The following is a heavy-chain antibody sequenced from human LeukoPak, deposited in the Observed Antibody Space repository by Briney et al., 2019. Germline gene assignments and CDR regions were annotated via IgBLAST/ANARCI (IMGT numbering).Heavy chain of an antibody. D-gene: IGHD3-22*01. CDR1: GGSFSGYY. CDR2: INHSGST. J-gene: IGHJ4*02. V-gene: IGHV4-34*01. CDR3: ASAYYDSSAPYYFDY. Sequence: PSETLSLTCAVYGGSFSGYYWSWIRQPSGKGLEWIGEINHSGSTNYNPSLKSRVTISVDTSKNQFSLRLSSVTAADTAVYYCASAYYDSSAPYYFDYWGQGTLVTVSS.